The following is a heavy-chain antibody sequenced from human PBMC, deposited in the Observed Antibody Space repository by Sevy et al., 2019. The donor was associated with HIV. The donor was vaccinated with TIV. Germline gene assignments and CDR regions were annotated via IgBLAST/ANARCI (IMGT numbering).Heavy chain of an antibody. Sequence: GGSLRLSCAASGFTFSKYAMTWVRQAPGKGLEWVSAISVSGGFTYYADSVMGRFTTSRDNSKNTLYLQINSLRAEDTAVYYCARDRLGITISAEWGGGMDVWGQGTTVTVSS. CDR1: GFTFSKYA. CDR3: ARDRLGITISAEWGGGMDV. CDR2: ISVSGGFT. D-gene: IGHD3-3*01. V-gene: IGHV3-23*01. J-gene: IGHJ6*02.